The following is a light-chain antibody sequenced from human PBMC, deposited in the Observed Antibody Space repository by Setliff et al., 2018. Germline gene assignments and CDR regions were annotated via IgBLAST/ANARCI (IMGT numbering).Light chain of an antibody. V-gene: IGLV2-14*03. CDR2: GVS. CDR3: SSCASSSTLV. Sequence: QSVLAQPASVSGSPGQSITISCTGTSSDVGGCNYVSWYQQHPGKAPKLMIYGVSNRPSGVSHRFSGSKSGNTASLTISGLQAEDEADYYCSSCASSSTLVFGGGTKVTVL. CDR1: SSDVGGCNY. J-gene: IGLJ2*01.